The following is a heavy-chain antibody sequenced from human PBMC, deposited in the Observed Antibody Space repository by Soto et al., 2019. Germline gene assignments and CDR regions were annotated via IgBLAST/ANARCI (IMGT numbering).Heavy chain of an antibody. CDR1: GFTFSNYP. Sequence: PGGSMRVSCSASGFTFSNYPMHWVRQAPWKGLEYVSGISSNGVSRYYADPVKGRFNISRDNSKNTVYLQLSSLRGDETAAYYCGEAWAISGTTGVGPWGQGTLVAVSS. CDR3: GEAWAISGTTGVGP. CDR2: ISSNGVSR. V-gene: IGHV3-64D*06. D-gene: IGHD1-1*01. J-gene: IGHJ5*02.